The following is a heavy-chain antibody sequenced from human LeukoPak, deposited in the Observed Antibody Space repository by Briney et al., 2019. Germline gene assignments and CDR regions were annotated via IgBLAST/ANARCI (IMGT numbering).Heavy chain of an antibody. Sequence: PGGSLRLSCVASGFTFSNYGMNWVRQAPGKGLEWVSGIGDSGGSTYYADSVKGRFTISRDNSKNTLYLQMNSLRAEDTAVYYCAKGGSLITLTHFDYWGQGTLVTVSS. CDR1: GFTFSNYG. CDR2: IGDSGGST. D-gene: IGHD3-16*01. J-gene: IGHJ4*02. CDR3: AKGGSLITLTHFDY. V-gene: IGHV3-23*01.